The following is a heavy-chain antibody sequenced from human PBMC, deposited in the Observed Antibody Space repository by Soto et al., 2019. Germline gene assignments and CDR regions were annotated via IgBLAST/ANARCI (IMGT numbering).Heavy chain of an antibody. J-gene: IGHJ4*02. D-gene: IGHD6-6*01. CDR1: GFIFKNYA. CDR3: TKSSGGSSSVGMDY. V-gene: IGHV3-30*04. Sequence: PGGSLRLSYAVSGFIFKNYALNWVRQAPGKGLEWVASITRDGYNKYYADSVKGRFTISRDNSKNTLSLQMTALRVEDSSVYYCTKSSGGSSSVGMDYWGPGTLVTVSS. CDR2: ITRDGYNK.